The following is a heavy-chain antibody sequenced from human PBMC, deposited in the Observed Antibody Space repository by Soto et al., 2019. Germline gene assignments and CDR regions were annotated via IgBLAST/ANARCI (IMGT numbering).Heavy chain of an antibody. J-gene: IGHJ6*02. CDR2: SIPILNSP. CDR3: AREAPYCTSATCPKFYDMDV. V-gene: IGHV1-69*01. CDR1: GGTFGSYA. D-gene: IGHD2-2*01. Sequence: QVQLVQSGAEVKKPGSSVKVSCKASGGTFGSYAITWVRRAPGQGLEWLGGSIPILNSPAYAQKFKARVGITADEVTSTAYMALNSLRFDDTAVYYCAREAPYCTSATCPKFYDMDVWGQGTTVTVAS.